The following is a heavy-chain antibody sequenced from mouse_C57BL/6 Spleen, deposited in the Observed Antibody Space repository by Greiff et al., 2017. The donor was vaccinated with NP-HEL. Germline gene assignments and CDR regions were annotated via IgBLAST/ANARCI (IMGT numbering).Heavy chain of an antibody. CDR1: GYTFTDYY. V-gene: IGHV1-76*01. CDR2: IYPGSGNT. J-gene: IGHJ3*01. CDR3: ARGSCDYDLGCFAY. D-gene: IGHD2-4*01. Sequence: QVQLQQSGAELVRPGASVKLSCKASGYTFTDYYINWVKQRPGQGLEWIARIYPGSGNTYYNEKFKGKATLTAEKSSSTAYMQLSSLTSEDSAVYFCARGSCDYDLGCFAYWGQGTLVTVSA.